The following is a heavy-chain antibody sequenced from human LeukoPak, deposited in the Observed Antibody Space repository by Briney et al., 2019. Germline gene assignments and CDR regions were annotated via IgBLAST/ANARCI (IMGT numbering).Heavy chain of an antibody. V-gene: IGHV4-39*01. J-gene: IGHJ4*02. CDR1: GGSISSSSYY. CDR2: ISYRGRA. D-gene: IGHD1-26*01. CDR3: ARPSSDGSYYY. Sequence: SETLSLTCTVSGGSISSSSYYWGWIRQPPGKGLEWIGSISYRGRASYSPPLKSRVTISVDTSKNQLSLKLTSVTPADTAVYFCARPSSDGSYYYWGQGTLVTVSS.